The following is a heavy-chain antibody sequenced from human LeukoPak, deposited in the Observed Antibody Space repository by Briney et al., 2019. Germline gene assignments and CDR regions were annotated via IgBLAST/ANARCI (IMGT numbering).Heavy chain of an antibody. CDR1: GYTFTSYG. Sequence: ASVKVSCKASGYTFTSYGISWVRQAPGQGLEWMGWISAYNGNTNYAQKLQGRVTMTTDTSTSTAYMELRSLRSDDTAVYYCARMEGGIAARRPPPTFDYWGQGTLVTVSS. J-gene: IGHJ4*02. CDR3: ARMEGGIAARRPPPTFDY. V-gene: IGHV1-18*01. D-gene: IGHD6-6*01. CDR2: ISAYNGNT.